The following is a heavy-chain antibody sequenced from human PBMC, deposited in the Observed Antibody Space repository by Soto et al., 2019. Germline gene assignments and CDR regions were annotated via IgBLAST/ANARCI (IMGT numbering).Heavy chain of an antibody. D-gene: IGHD3-10*01. CDR1: GFTFSSYG. Sequence: QVQLVESGGGVVQPGRSLRLSCAASGFTFSSYGMHWVRQAPGKGLEWVAVISYDGSNKYYADSVKGRFIISRDNSKNTLYLQMNSLRAEDTAVYYCAKAVGITMPPFDYWGQGTLVTVSS. V-gene: IGHV3-30*18. J-gene: IGHJ4*02. CDR2: ISYDGSNK. CDR3: AKAVGITMPPFDY.